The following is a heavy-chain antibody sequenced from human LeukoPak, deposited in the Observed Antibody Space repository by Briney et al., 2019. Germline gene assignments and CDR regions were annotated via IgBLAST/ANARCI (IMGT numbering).Heavy chain of an antibody. V-gene: IGHV3-48*01. CDR2: ISSSSSTI. Sequence: GGSLRLSCAASGFTYSSYSMNWVRQAPGKGLEWVSYISSSSSTIYYADSVKGRFTISRDNAKNSLYLQMNSLRAEDTAVYYCARGAVGATDYWGQGTLVTVSS. CDR3: ARGAVGATDY. J-gene: IGHJ4*02. D-gene: IGHD1-26*01. CDR1: GFTYSSYS.